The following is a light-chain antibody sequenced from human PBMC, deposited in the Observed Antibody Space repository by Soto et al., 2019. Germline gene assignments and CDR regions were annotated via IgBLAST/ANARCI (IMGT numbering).Light chain of an antibody. CDR2: NNN. Sequence: QSVLTQPPSASGTPGQRVTISCSGSSSNIGSHVVYWYQQLAGTAPKLPMYNNNQRPSEVADRRSGSKSRSSASLPISGLQSEDEDDYYCGVWDDSLDGWVFGGGTKVTVL. J-gene: IGLJ3*02. CDR3: GVWDDSLDGWV. V-gene: IGLV1-44*01. CDR1: SSNIGSHV.